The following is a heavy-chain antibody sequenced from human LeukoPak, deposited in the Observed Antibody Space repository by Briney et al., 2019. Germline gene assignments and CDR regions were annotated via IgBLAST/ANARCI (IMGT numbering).Heavy chain of an antibody. CDR1: GYTFTSYA. CDR2: INAGNGNT. Sequence: ASVKVSCKASGYTFTSYAMHWVRQAPGQRLEWMGWINAGNGNTKYSQKFQGRVTITRDTSASTAYMELSSLRSEDTAVYYCARDRRTSQSPLFSNYWGQGTLVTVSS. CDR3: ARDRRTSQSPLFSNY. V-gene: IGHV1-3*01. J-gene: IGHJ4*02.